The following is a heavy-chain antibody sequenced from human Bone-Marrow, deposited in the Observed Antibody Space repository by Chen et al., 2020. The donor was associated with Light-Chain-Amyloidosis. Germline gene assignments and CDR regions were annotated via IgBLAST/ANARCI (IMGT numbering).Heavy chain of an antibody. V-gene: IGHV1-2*04. D-gene: IGHD1-26*01. CDR2: INPDTGGT. J-gene: IGHJ6*02. Sequence: QVQMVQSGAEVKEPGASIKVSCKTSGYTFTDVYIHWVRQAPGQGLEWMAWINPDTGGTRYAHKFQGWITVTSETSPRTVFMELSRLRSGDTAVYYCAKDSELLGLIYPMNVWGQGTTVNVSS. CDR3: AKDSELLGLIYPMNV. CDR1: GYTFTDVY.